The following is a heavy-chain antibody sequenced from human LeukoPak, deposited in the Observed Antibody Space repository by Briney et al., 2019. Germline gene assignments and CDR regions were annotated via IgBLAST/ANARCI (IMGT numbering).Heavy chain of an antibody. D-gene: IGHD3-10*01. CDR3: ARDHGSGSYGNIDY. CDR1: GYTFTGYY. CDR2: INPNSGGT. J-gene: IGHJ4*02. V-gene: IGHV1-2*02. Sequence: ASVKVSCKASGYTFTGYYMHWVRQAPGQGLEWMGWINPNSGGTNYAQKFQGRVTMTRDTSISTAYMELSRLRSDDTAVYYCARDHGSGSYGNIDYWGQGTLVTVSS.